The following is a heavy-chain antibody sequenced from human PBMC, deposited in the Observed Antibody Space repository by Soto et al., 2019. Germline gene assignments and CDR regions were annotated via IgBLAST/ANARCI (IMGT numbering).Heavy chain of an antibody. J-gene: IGHJ6*03. CDR2: MNPNSGNT. D-gene: IGHD6-19*01. CDR3: ARGLRIRSSGRYYYYYMDV. V-gene: IGHV1-8*01. CDR1: GYTFTSYD. Sequence: GASVKVSCKASGYTFTSYDINWVRQATGQGLEWMGWMNPNSGNTGYAQKFQGRVTMTRNTSISTAYMELSNLRSEDTAVYYCARGLRIRSSGRYYYYYMDVWGKGTTVTVSS.